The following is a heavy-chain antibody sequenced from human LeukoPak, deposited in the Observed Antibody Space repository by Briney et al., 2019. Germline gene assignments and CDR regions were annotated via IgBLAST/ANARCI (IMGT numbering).Heavy chain of an antibody. CDR3: ARDDYSYGQPYHFDY. CDR2: ISSSSSYI. V-gene: IGHV3-21*01. Sequence: PGGSLRLSCAASEFTFSSYSMNWVRQAPGKGLEWVSSISSSSSYIYYADSVKGRFTISRDNAKNSLYLQMNSLRAEDTAVYYCARDDYSYGQPYHFDYWGQGTLVTVSS. CDR1: EFTFSSYS. D-gene: IGHD5-18*01. J-gene: IGHJ4*02.